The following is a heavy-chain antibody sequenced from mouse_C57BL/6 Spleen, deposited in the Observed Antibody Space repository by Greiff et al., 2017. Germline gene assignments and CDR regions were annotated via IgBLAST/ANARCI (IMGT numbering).Heavy chain of an antibody. Sequence: EVQLQQSGPELVKPGASVKISCKASGYSFTDYNMNWVKQSNGQSLEWIGVINPNYGTTSYNQKFKGRATLTVDQSSSTAYMQINSLTSEDSAVYYCASATVVARENYFDYWGQGTTLTVSS. CDR3: ASATVVARENYFDY. J-gene: IGHJ2*01. V-gene: IGHV1-39*01. CDR1: GYSFTDYN. CDR2: INPNYGTT. D-gene: IGHD1-1*01.